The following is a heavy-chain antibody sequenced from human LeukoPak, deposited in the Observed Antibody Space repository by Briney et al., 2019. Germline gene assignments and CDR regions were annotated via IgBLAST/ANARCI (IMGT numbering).Heavy chain of an antibody. Sequence: PGGSLRLSCAASGFTFSSYSMNWVRQAPGEGLEWVSSISSSSSYIYYADSVRGRFTISRDNAKNSLYLQMNSLRAEDTAVYYCASLNGGRDYWGQGTLVTVSS. D-gene: IGHD7-27*01. CDR1: GFTFSSYS. CDR3: ASLNGGRDY. CDR2: ISSSSSYI. V-gene: IGHV3-21*01. J-gene: IGHJ4*02.